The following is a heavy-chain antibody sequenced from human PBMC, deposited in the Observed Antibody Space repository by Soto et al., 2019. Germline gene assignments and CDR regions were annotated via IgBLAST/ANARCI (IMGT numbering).Heavy chain of an antibody. CDR2: GLRPDYT. J-gene: IGHJ5*02. Sequence: LSLTCTVSGGSINDYYWSWTRQPPGKGLEWIAYGLRPDYTGYNPSLRNRVTISSDTSKNQFSLRLISVTSADTAVYYCVYGPDPAKNASWCQGAVLTISS. CDR3: VYGPDPAKNAS. CDR1: GGSINDYY. D-gene: IGHD1-1*01. V-gene: IGHV4-59*01.